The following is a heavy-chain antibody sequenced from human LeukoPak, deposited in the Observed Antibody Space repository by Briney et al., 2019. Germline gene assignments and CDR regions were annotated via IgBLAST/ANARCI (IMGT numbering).Heavy chain of an antibody. CDR3: ARLMFFGVVTPDV. V-gene: IGHV4-4*09. Sequence: SETLSLTCTVSGGSISSYYWSWIRQPPGKGLEWIGYIYTSGSTNYNPSLKSRVTISVDTSKNQFSLKLGSVTAADTAVYYCARLMFFGVVTPDVWRKGTTVTVSS. D-gene: IGHD3/OR15-3a*01. J-gene: IGHJ6*04. CDR1: GGSISSYY. CDR2: IYTSGST.